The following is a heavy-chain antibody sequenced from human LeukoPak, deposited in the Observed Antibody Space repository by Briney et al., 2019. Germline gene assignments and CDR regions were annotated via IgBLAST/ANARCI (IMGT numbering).Heavy chain of an antibody. CDR1: GYTFTGYY. Sequence: ASVKVSCKASGYTFTGYYMHWVRQAPGQGLEWMGWINPNSGGTNYAQKFQGRVTMTRDTSISTAYMELSRLRSDDTAVYYCARAYSSSLEALVYWGQGTLVTVSS. CDR2: INPNSGGT. D-gene: IGHD6-6*01. J-gene: IGHJ4*02. CDR3: ARAYSSSLEALVY. V-gene: IGHV1-2*02.